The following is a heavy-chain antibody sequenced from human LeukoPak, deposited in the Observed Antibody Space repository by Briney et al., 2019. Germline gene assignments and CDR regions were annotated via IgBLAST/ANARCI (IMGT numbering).Heavy chain of an antibody. D-gene: IGHD4-17*01. Sequence: GGSLRLSCAASGFTFSNYGMHTVRQAPGKGLEWVAVIWYDGSNKYYADSVKGRFTISRDNSKNTLYLQTSSLRGEDTAVYYCVRWNKYRDRNLYYFGYWGQGTLVTVSS. J-gene: IGHJ4*02. CDR2: IWYDGSNK. CDR3: VRWNKYRDRNLYYFGY. V-gene: IGHV3-33*01. CDR1: GFTFSNYG.